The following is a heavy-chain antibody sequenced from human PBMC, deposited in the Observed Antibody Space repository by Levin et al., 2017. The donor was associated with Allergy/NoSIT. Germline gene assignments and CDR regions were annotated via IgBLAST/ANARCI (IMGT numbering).Heavy chain of an antibody. CDR1: GGSISSGGYY. J-gene: IGHJ4*02. D-gene: IGHD5-18*01. Sequence: SETLSLTCTVSGGSISSGGYYWSWIRQHPGKGLEWIGYIYYSGSTYYNPSLKSRVTISVDTSKNQFSLKLSSVTAADTAVYYCARVKVDTAIWPPQHFDYWGQGTLVTVSS. CDR3: ARVKVDTAIWPPQHFDY. V-gene: IGHV4-31*03. CDR2: IYYSGST.